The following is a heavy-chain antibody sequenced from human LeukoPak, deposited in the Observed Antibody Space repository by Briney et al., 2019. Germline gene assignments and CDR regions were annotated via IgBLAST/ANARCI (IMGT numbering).Heavy chain of an antibody. Sequence: GGPLRLSCAASGFTFSSYNMNWVRQAPGKGLEWVSSITSGSSYIYYADSVKGRFTISRDNAKNSLYLQMNSLRAEDTAVYYCARPRGNVEMATNPFDYWGQGTLVTVSS. D-gene: IGHD5-24*01. V-gene: IGHV3-21*01. CDR1: GFTFSSYN. CDR2: ITSGSSYI. J-gene: IGHJ4*02. CDR3: ARPRGNVEMATNPFDY.